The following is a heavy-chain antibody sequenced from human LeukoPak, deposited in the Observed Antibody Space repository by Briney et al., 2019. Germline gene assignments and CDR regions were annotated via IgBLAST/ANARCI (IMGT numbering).Heavy chain of an antibody. CDR3: AKDWASSGSYFWDDY. CDR2: ISGSGGST. Sequence: GGSLRLSCAASGFTFSSYAMSWVRQAPGKGLEWVSAISGSGGSTYYADSVKGRFTISRDNSKNTLYLQMNSLRAEDTAVYYCAKDWASSGSYFWDDYWSQGTLVTVSS. CDR1: GFTFSSYA. D-gene: IGHD1-26*01. J-gene: IGHJ4*02. V-gene: IGHV3-23*01.